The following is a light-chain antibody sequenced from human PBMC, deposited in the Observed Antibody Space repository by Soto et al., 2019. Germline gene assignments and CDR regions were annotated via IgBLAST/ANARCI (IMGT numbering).Light chain of an antibody. V-gene: IGLV2-14*03. Sequence: QSVLTQPASVSGSPGQSIAISCTGTSSDVGAYNYVSWYQHHPGKAPELLLYDVSNRPSGVSDRFSGSRSGNTASLTISALQAEDEADYYCCSYAGSNTHYVFGTGTQLTVL. J-gene: IGLJ1*01. CDR2: DVS. CDR3: CSYAGSNTHYV. CDR1: SSDVGAYNY.